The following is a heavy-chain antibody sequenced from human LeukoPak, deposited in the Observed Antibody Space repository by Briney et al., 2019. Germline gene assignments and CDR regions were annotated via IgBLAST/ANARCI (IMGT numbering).Heavy chain of an antibody. V-gene: IGHV3-23*01. CDR1: GFTFSSYA. CDR3: AQAALRATAPPFDY. CDR2: ISGSGGST. J-gene: IGHJ4*02. Sequence: GGSLRLSCAASGFTFSSYAMNWVRQAPGKGLEWVSAISGSGGSTYYADSMKGRFTISRDNSKNTLYLQMISLRAEDTAVYYCAQAALRATAPPFDYWGQGTLVTVSS. D-gene: IGHD4-17*01.